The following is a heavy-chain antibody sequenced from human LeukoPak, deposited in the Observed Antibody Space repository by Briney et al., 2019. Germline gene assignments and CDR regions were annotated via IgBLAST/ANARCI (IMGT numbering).Heavy chain of an antibody. V-gene: IGHV1-69*05. CDR3: ARGRSSGWRADY. D-gene: IGHD6-19*01. CDR1: GYTFTGYY. CDR2: IIPIFGTA. Sequence: SVKVSCKASGYTFTGYYMHWVRQAPGQGLEWMEGIIPIFGTANYAQKFQGRVTITTDESTSTAHMELSSLRSEDTAVYYCARGRSSGWRADYWGQGTLVTVSS. J-gene: IGHJ4*02.